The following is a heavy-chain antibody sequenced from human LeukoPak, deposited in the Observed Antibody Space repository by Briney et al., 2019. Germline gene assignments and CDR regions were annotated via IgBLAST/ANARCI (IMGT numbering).Heavy chain of an antibody. Sequence: ASVKVSCKASGYTFSGHYMHWVRQAPGQGLEWMGWINPKSGGTNEAQKFHDRVTMTRDTSIRTASMEVSRLRSDDTAVYYCARSPDILTGENFDYWGQGTLVTVSS. CDR1: GYTFSGHY. D-gene: IGHD3-9*01. CDR2: INPKSGGT. V-gene: IGHV1-2*02. CDR3: ARSPDILTGENFDY. J-gene: IGHJ4*02.